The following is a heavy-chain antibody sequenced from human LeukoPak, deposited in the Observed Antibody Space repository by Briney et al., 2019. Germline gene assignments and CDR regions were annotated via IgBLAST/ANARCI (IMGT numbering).Heavy chain of an antibody. CDR1: GGSISSYY. D-gene: IGHD3-16*01. J-gene: IGHJ5*02. CDR2: IYTSGST. V-gene: IGHV4-4*09. Sequence: SETLSLTCTVSGGSISSYYWSWIRQPPGKGLEWIGYIYTSGSTNYNPSLKSRVTISVDTSKNQFSLKLSSVTAADTAVYYCARHLGGESWFDPWGQGTLITVSS. CDR3: ARHLGGESWFDP.